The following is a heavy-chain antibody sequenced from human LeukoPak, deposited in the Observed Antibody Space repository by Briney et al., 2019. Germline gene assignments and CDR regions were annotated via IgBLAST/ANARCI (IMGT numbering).Heavy chain of an antibody. CDR1: GFTVSSNY. Sequence: PGGSLRLSCAASGFTVSSNYMSWVRQAPGKGLEWVSVIYSGGSTYYADSVKGRFTISRDNSKNTLYLQMNSLRAEDTAVYYCARAAYSALYNWFDPWGQGTLVTVSS. V-gene: IGHV3-66*01. D-gene: IGHD6-13*01. J-gene: IGHJ5*02. CDR2: IYSGGST. CDR3: ARAAYSALYNWFDP.